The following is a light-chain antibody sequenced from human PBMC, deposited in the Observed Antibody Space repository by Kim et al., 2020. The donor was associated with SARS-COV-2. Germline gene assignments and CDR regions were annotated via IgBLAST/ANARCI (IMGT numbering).Light chain of an antibody. Sequence: GQSITISCTGTSMDIGAYNRVSWYQQHPGRVPKLLLFEVNKRPSGVSIRFSGSKSGNTASLTISGLQAEDEADYYCFSYASTITFVFGTGTKVTVL. CDR1: SMDIGAYNR. CDR3: FSYASTITFV. V-gene: IGLV2-23*02. CDR2: EVN. J-gene: IGLJ1*01.